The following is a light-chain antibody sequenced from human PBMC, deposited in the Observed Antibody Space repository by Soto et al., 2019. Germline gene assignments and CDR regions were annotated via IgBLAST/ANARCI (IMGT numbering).Light chain of an antibody. V-gene: IGKV3-15*01. CDR2: GAS. CDR3: LQYDNWPPFT. J-gene: IGKJ3*01. Sequence: EIVMTQSPATLSVSPGERATLSCRASQSISSNLAWYQQKPGQAPRLLIYGASTRATGIPARFSGSGSGTEFTLTISSLQSEDFAVYYCLQYDNWPPFTFGPGTKVDIK. CDR1: QSISSN.